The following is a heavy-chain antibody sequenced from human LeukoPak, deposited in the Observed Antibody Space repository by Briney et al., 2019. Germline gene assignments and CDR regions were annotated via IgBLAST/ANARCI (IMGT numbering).Heavy chain of an antibody. CDR2: IYYSGST. V-gene: IGHV4-59*08. D-gene: IGHD5-12*01. CDR3: ATHRRSGSGGSENAFEI. CDR1: GGSISSYY. Sequence: SETLSLTCTVSGGSISSYYWSWIRQPPGKGLEWIGYIYYSGSTNYNPSLKSRGTISVDTSKNQFSLKLNSVTAADTAIYYCATHRRSGSGGSENAFEIWGQGTMVTVSS. J-gene: IGHJ3*02.